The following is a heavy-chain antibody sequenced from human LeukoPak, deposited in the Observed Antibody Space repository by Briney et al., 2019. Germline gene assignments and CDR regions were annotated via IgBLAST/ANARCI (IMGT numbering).Heavy chain of an antibody. D-gene: IGHD3-10*01. CDR2: IYYNGST. J-gene: IGHJ5*02. V-gene: IGHV4-30-4*08. Sequence: PSETLSLTCTVSGGSISSGDYYWRWIRQRPGKGLEWIGYIYYNGSTYYNPSLKSRVTISVDTSKNQFSLKLSSVTAADAAVYYCARTSLGGAWFDPWGQGTLVTVSS. CDR3: ARTSLGGAWFDP. CDR1: GGSISSGDYY.